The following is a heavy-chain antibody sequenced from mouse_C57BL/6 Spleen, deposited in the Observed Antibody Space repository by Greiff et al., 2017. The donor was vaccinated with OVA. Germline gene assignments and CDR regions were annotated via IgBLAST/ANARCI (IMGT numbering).Heavy chain of an antibody. CDR1: GYTFTSYW. CDR2: IDPSDSYT. CDR3: ARSSNHYAMDY. J-gene: IGHJ4*01. D-gene: IGHD2-5*01. V-gene: IGHV1-69*01. Sequence: VQLQQPGAELVMPGASVKLSCKASGYTFTSYWMHWVKQRPGQGLEWIGEIDPSDSYTNYNQKFKGKSTLTVDKSSSTAYMQLSSLTSEDSAVYYCARSSNHYAMDYWGQGTSVTVSS.